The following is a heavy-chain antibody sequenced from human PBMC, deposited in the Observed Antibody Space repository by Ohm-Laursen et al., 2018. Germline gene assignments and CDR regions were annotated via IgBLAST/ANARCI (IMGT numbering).Heavy chain of an antibody. V-gene: IGHV4-59*08. D-gene: IGHD1-1*01. Sequence: SDTLSLTCIVSGGSISSYYWSWIRQPPGKGLEWIGYIYYSGSTNYNPSLKSRVTISVDTSKNQFSLKLSSVTAADTAVYYCARHRRGAGRADYWGQGTLVTVSS. J-gene: IGHJ4*02. CDR2: IYYSGST. CDR3: ARHRRGAGRADY. CDR1: GGSISSYY.